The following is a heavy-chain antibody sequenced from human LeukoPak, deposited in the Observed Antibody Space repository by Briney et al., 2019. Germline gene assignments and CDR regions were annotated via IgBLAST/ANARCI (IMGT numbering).Heavy chain of an antibody. CDR1: GFTFSSYA. J-gene: IGHJ5*02. CDR3: AKDRGYCSSTSCPSNWFDP. CDR2: ISGSGGST. V-gene: IGHV3-23*01. Sequence: GGSLRLSFAASGFTFSSYAMSWVRQAPGKGLEWVSAISGSGGSTYYADSVKGRFTISRDNSKNTLYLQMNSLRAEDTAVYYCAKDRGYCSSTSCPSNWFDPWGQGTLVTVSS. D-gene: IGHD2-2*01.